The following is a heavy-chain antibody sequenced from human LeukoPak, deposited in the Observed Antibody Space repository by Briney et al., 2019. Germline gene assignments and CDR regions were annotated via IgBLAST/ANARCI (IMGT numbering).Heavy chain of an antibody. V-gene: IGHV4-34*01. CDR3: ARDSPPQRN. CDR1: GGSFSGYY. D-gene: IGHD2-21*01. J-gene: IGHJ4*02. Sequence: PSETLSLTCAVYGGSFSGYYWSWIRQPPGKGLEWIGEINHSGSTNYNPSLKSRVTISVDTSKNQFSLKLSSVTAADTAVYYCARDSPPQRNWGQGTLVTVSS. CDR2: INHSGST.